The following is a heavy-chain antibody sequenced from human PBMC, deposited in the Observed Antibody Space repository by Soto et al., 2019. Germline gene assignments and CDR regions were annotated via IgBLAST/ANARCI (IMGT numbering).Heavy chain of an antibody. J-gene: IGHJ4*02. Sequence: SETLSLTCTVSGGSINNHYWSWIRQPPGQGLEWIGYIYYSGSTNYNPSLKSRVTMSVDTSKNQFSLKPSSLTAADTAIYYCARANWFFDYWGQGTLVTVSS. V-gene: IGHV4-59*11. CDR3: ARANWFFDY. CDR2: IYYSGST. D-gene: IGHD7-27*01. CDR1: GGSINNHY.